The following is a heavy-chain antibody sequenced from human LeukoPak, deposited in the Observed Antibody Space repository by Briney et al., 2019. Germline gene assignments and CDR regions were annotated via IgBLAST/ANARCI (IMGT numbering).Heavy chain of an antibody. CDR1: GGSISSSSYY. V-gene: IGHV4-39*07. Sequence: SETLSLTCTASGGSISSSSYYWGWIRQPPGKGLEWIGRIYTSGSTNYNPSLKSRVTMSVDTSKNQFSLKLSSVTAADTAVYYCARDDRSGSYYGPFDYWGQGTLVTVSS. CDR2: IYTSGST. J-gene: IGHJ4*02. D-gene: IGHD3-10*01. CDR3: ARDDRSGSYYGPFDY.